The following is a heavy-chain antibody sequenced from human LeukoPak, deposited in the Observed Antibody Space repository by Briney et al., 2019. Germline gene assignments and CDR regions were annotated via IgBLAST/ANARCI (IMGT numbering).Heavy chain of an antibody. V-gene: IGHV3-23*01. J-gene: IGHJ4*02. CDR1: GFTFSSSA. CDR3: AKASSGWSPPEY. Sequence: PGGSLRLSYAASGFTFSSSAMSWVRQAPGKGLEWVSAISGSGTSTYYADSVKGRFTISRDNSKNTLFLQMNSLRAEDKAVYYCAKASSGWSPPEYWGQGTLVTVSS. D-gene: IGHD6-19*01. CDR2: ISGSGTST.